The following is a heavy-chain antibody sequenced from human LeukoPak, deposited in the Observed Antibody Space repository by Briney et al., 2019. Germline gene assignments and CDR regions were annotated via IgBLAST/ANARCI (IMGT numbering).Heavy chain of an antibody. D-gene: IGHD3-22*01. Sequence: GGSLRLSCAASGFTFSSYAMHWVRQAPGKGLEWVAVISYDGSNKYYADSVKGRFTISRDNSKNTLYLQMNSLRAEDTAVYYCAKRNTMIVVVSTYYGMDVWGQGTTVTVSS. J-gene: IGHJ6*02. CDR3: AKRNTMIVVVSTYYGMDV. V-gene: IGHV3-30-3*02. CDR2: ISYDGSNK. CDR1: GFTFSSYA.